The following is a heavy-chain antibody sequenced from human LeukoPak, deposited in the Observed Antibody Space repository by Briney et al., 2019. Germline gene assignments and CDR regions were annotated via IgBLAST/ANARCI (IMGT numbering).Heavy chain of an antibody. D-gene: IGHD3-16*01. CDR2: IRQDGGEG. J-gene: IGHJ4*02. CDR1: GFMFSSYW. Sequence: GGSLRLSCAASGFMFSSYWMTWVRQAPGKGLEWVANIRQDGGEGYYVDSVKGRFTISRDNSKNTLYLQMNSLRAEDTAVYYCAGAATSSYANFDYWGQGTLVTVSS. V-gene: IGHV3-7*03. CDR3: AGAATSSYANFDY.